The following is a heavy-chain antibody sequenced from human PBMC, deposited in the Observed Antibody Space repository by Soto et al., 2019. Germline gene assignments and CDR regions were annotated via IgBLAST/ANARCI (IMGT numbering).Heavy chain of an antibody. Sequence: PSETLSLTCAVSGGSISSGGYSWSWILQPPGKGLEWIGYIYHSGSTYYNPSLKSRVTISVDRSKNQFSLKLSSVTAADTAVYYCARGGEYQLLFDYWGQGTLVTVSS. CDR3: ARGGEYQLLFDY. CDR2: IYHSGST. V-gene: IGHV4-30-2*01. D-gene: IGHD2-2*01. J-gene: IGHJ4*02. CDR1: GGSISSGGYS.